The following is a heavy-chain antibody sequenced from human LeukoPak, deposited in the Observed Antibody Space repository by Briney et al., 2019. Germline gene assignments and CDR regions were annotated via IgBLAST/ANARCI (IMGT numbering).Heavy chain of an antibody. Sequence: TETLSLTCTVSGGSISSYYWSWIRQPAGKGLEWIGRIYTSGSTNYNPSLKSRVTMSVDTSKNQFSLKLSSVTAADTAVYYCAREGYSSYYYYYYYMDVWGKGTTVTVSS. CDR2: IYTSGST. V-gene: IGHV4-4*07. CDR3: AREGYSSYYYYYYYMDV. J-gene: IGHJ6*03. D-gene: IGHD6-13*01. CDR1: GGSISSYY.